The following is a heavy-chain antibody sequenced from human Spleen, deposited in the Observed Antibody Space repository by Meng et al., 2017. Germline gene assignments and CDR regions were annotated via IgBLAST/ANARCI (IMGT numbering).Heavy chain of an antibody. V-gene: IGHV3-23*04. CDR3: ANFGDWDYENYFDY. Sequence: VQWVESGGDLVQPGGSLVLSFAASGFTVSSYAMSWVRQAPGKGLEYVSTISSIVDSTYYVDSVRGRFTISRDNSKNTLYLQMNSLRAEDTAVYYCANFGDWDYENYFDYWGQGTLVTVSS. D-gene: IGHD3-16*01. CDR1: GFTVSSYA. CDR2: ISSIVDST. J-gene: IGHJ4*02.